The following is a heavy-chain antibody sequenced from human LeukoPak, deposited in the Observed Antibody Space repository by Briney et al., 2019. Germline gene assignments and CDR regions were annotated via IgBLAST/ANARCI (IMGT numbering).Heavy chain of an antibody. D-gene: IGHD3-10*01. CDR1: GYSISSGYY. CDR2: IYHSGST. J-gene: IGHJ4*02. CDR3: ARHAIWFGELFV. V-gene: IGHV4-38-2*02. Sequence: SETLSLTCTVSGYSISSGYYWGWIRQPPGKGLEWIGSIYHSGSTYYNPSLKSRVTISVDTSKNQFSLKLSSVTAADTAVYYCARHAIWFGELFVWGQGTLVTVSS.